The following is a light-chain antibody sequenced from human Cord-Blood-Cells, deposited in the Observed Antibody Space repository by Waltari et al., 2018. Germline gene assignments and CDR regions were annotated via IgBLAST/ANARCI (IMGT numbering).Light chain of an antibody. Sequence: QSVLTQPPSASGTPGQRATISCSGSSSHTGSNYVYWYQQLPGPAPKLLIYRNSQRPSGVPDRFSGSKSGTSASLAISVLRSEDEADYYCAAWDDSLSGYVFGTGTKVTVL. V-gene: IGLV1-47*01. CDR1: SSHTGSNY. CDR2: RNS. J-gene: IGLJ1*01. CDR3: AAWDDSLSGYV.